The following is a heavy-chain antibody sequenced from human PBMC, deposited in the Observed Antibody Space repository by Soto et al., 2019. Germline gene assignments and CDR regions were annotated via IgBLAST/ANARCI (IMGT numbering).Heavy chain of an antibody. CDR2: IKQDGSEK. CDR1: GFTFSSYW. J-gene: IGHJ6*02. D-gene: IGHD1-7*01. V-gene: IGHV3-7*03. CDR3: ARALSITGTTLGYYYGMDV. Sequence: GGSQRLSCAASGFTFSSYWTSWVRQAPGKGLEWVANIKQDGSEKYYVDSVKGRFTISRDNAKNSLYLQMNSLRAEDTAVYYCARALSITGTTLGYYYGMDVWGQGTTVTVSS.